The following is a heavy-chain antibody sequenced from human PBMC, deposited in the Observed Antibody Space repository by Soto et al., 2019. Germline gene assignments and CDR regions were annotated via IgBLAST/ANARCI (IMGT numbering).Heavy chain of an antibody. CDR3: AREDDSILDY. J-gene: IGHJ4*02. V-gene: IGHV4-59*12. CDR2: MYNTGST. Sequence: SETLSLTCTVSGGSISSYYWSWIRQPPGKGLEWIGYMYNTGSTIYNPSLKSRVTISVDTSKNQFSLNLSSVTAADRAVYYCAREDDSILDYWGQGTLVTVSS. CDR1: GGSISSYY. D-gene: IGHD3-22*01.